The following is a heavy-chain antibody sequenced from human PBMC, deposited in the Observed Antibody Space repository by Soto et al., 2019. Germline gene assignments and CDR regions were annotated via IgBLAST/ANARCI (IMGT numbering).Heavy chain of an antibody. CDR1: GFTFSSYA. CDR2: ISGSGGST. V-gene: IGHV3-23*01. J-gene: IGHJ5*02. CDR3: AKDRIGGYCSGGSCYGWFDP. Sequence: GGSLRLSCAASGFTFSSYAMSWVRQAPGKGLEWVSAISGSGGSTYYADSVKGRFTISRDNSKNTLYLQMNSLRAEDTAVYYCAKDRIGGYCSGGSCYGWFDPRGQGTLVTVSS. D-gene: IGHD2-15*01.